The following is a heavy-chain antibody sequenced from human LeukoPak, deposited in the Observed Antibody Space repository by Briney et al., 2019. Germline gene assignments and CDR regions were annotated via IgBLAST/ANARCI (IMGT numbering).Heavy chain of an antibody. CDR2: IYYSGST. V-gene: IGHV4-59*08. D-gene: IGHD6-13*01. CDR3: ARAPTGYSREFDY. Sequence: SETLSLTCTVSGGSISSYYWSWIRQPPGKGLEWIGYIYYSGSTNYNPSLKSRVTISVDTSKNQFSLKLSSVTAADTAVYYCARAPTGYSREFDYWGQGTLVTVSS. J-gene: IGHJ4*02. CDR1: GGSISSYY.